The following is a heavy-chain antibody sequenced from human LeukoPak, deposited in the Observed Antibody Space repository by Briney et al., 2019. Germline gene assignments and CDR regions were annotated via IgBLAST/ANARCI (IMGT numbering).Heavy chain of an antibody. J-gene: IGHJ6*02. V-gene: IGHV1-2*04. CDR2: INPNSGGT. CDR3: AREVLWFGLRGGMDV. D-gene: IGHD3-10*01. CDR1: GYTFTGYY. Sequence: ASVKVSCKASGYTFTGYYMHWVRQAPGQGLEWMGWINPNSGGTNYAQKFQGWVTMTRDTSISTAYMELSRLRSDDTAVYYCAREVLWFGLRGGMDVWGQGATVTVSS.